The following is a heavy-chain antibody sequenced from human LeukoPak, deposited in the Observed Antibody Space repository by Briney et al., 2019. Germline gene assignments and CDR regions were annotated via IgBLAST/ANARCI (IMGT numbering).Heavy chain of an antibody. CDR3: VKDRRPLRVGATDH. J-gene: IGHJ4*02. CDR1: GFTFSSYV. V-gene: IGHV3-23*01. D-gene: IGHD1-26*01. Sequence: GGSLRLSCAASGFTFSSYVLSWVRQAPGKGLEWVSGLSASGATTYYADSVKGRFTISRDNSKNTPYLQMNSLRAEDTAIYYCVKDRRPLRVGATDHWGQGTLVTVFS. CDR2: LSASGATT.